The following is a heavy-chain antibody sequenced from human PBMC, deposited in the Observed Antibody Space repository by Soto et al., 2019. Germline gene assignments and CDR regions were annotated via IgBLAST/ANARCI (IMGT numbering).Heavy chain of an antibody. D-gene: IGHD1-26*01. V-gene: IGHV3-30*18. CDR3: AKDNYPLVGAPGTACDI. CDR1: GFTFSSYG. CDR2: ISYDGSTK. J-gene: IGHJ3*02. Sequence: PGGSLRLSCAASGFTFSSYGMHWVRQATGKGLEWVAVISYDGSTKYYADSVKGRFTISRDNSKNTLYRQMSSRRADYTGGYYCAKDNYPLVGAPGTACDIWGRGTKLTVS.